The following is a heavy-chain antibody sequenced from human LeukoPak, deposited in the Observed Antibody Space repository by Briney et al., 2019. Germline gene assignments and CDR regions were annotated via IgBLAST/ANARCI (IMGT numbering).Heavy chain of an antibody. CDR3: ARAPGSGSNLIWFDP. J-gene: IGHJ5*02. CDR2: ISAYNGDT. D-gene: IGHD3-10*01. Sequence: ASVKVSCKASGYTFTSYGISWVRQAPGQGLEWMGWISAYNGDTNYAQKLQGRVTMTTDTSTSTAYMELRSLRSDDTAVYYCARAPGSGSNLIWFDPWGQGTLVTVSS. V-gene: IGHV1-18*01. CDR1: GYTFTSYG.